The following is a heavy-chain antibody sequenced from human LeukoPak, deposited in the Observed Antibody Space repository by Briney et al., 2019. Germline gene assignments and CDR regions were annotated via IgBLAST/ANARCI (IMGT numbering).Heavy chain of an antibody. Sequence: PGGSLRLSCAASGFTFSSYSMNWVRQAPGKGLEWVSYISSSSSTIYYADSVKGRFTISRDNAKNSLYLQMNSLRAEDTAVYYCARVGGDFVVADAFDIWGQGTMVTVSS. D-gene: IGHD2-2*01. J-gene: IGHJ3*02. CDR1: GFTFSSYS. V-gene: IGHV3-48*01. CDR3: ARVGGDFVVADAFDI. CDR2: ISSSSSTI.